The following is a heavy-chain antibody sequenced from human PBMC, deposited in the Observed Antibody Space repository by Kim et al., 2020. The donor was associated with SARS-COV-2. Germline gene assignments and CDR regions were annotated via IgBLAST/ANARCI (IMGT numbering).Heavy chain of an antibody. D-gene: IGHD4-4*01. Sequence: SPRLVKGRVTIARENATNSLYLQMNSLRAGDTAVYYCARAPPFGNSEFDYWGQGTLVTVSS. CDR3: ARAPPFGNSEFDY. V-gene: IGHV3-13*01. J-gene: IGHJ4*02.